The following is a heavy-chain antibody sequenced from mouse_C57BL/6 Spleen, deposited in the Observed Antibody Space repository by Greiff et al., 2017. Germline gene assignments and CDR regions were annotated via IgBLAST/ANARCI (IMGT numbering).Heavy chain of an antibody. J-gene: IGHJ2*01. CDR3: ASLYGNLQYFDY. V-gene: IGHV5-9*01. CDR1: GFTFSSYT. Sequence: EVKVVESGGGLVKPGGSLKLSCAASGFTFSSYTMSWVRQTPEKRLVWVATISGGGGNTYYPDSVKGRFTISRDNAKNTLYLQMSSLRSEDTALYYCASLYGNLQYFDYWGQGTTLTVSS. D-gene: IGHD2-1*01. CDR2: ISGGGGNT.